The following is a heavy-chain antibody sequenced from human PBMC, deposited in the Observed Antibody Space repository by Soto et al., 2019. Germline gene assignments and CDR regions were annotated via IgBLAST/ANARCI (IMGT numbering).Heavy chain of an antibody. CDR3: ARGGSSDWQVAFDF. Sequence: PSETLSLTCAVYWGSFSGYFWNWIRQTPGKGLEWIGKVNHNGRNNYNPSLKIRVTISLDMSKNQISLKLTSVTAADTAVYYCARGGSSDWQVAFDFWAQGTMVTVS. V-gene: IGHV4-34*01. J-gene: IGHJ3*01. CDR2: VNHNGRN. D-gene: IGHD6-19*01. CDR1: WGSFSGYF.